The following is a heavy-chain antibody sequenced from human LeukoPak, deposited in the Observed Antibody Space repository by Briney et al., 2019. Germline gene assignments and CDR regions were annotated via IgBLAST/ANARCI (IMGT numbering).Heavy chain of an antibody. V-gene: IGHV3-74*01. D-gene: IGHD6-19*01. CDR3: ATKQWLAPPPDS. J-gene: IGHJ4*02. Sequence: PGGSLRLSCAASGFTFSKYWMLWVRHAPGKGLESVSRINTDGTVTTYADCVKGRFTVSRDNADNTMFLQMNSVRDEDTAVYYCATKQWLAPPPDSWGQGTPVTVSS. CDR2: INTDGTVT. CDR1: GFTFSKYW.